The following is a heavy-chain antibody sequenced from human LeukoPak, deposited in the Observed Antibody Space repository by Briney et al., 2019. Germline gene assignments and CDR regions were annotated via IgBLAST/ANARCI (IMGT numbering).Heavy chain of an antibody. CDR3: ARRGDYWYFDL. V-gene: IGHV4-59*08. J-gene: IGHJ2*01. CDR1: GGSISSYY. D-gene: IGHD3-10*01. CDR2: IYYSGST. Sequence: SEALSLTCTVSGGSISSYYWSWIRQPPGKGLEWIGYIYYSGSTSYNPSLKSRVTISVDTSKNQFSLKLRSVTAADTAVYYCARRGDYWYFDLWGRGTLVTVSS.